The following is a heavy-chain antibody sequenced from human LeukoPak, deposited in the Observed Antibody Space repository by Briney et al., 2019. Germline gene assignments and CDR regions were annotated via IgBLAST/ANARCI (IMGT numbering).Heavy chain of an antibody. J-gene: IGHJ4*02. CDR1: GFTFSSYW. CDR2: IKTDGSNT. V-gene: IGHV3-74*01. D-gene: IGHD3-22*01. CDR3: TRTYYYDSRDYFDY. Sequence: GGSLRLSCAASGFTFSSYWMHWVRQVPGKGLVWVSRIKTDGSNTVYADNVKGRFTISRDNARNTLYLQMNSLRVEDTAVYYCTRTYYYDSRDYFDYWGQGALVTVSS.